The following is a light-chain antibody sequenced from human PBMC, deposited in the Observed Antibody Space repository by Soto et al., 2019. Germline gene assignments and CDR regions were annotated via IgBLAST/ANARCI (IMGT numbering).Light chain of an antibody. CDR1: QSLVYSDGRTY. Sequence: DDVVTQYPLSLSATLGQAASISCRSSQSLVYSDGRTYWNWFHQRPGQSPRHLIYLVSNRDPGVQDRFSGSWSGTDFTLKISRVEAEDVGIYYFMHGTLWPFSFGPGTRVDIK. CDR3: MHGTLWPFS. V-gene: IGKV2-30*01. J-gene: IGKJ3*01. CDR2: LVS.